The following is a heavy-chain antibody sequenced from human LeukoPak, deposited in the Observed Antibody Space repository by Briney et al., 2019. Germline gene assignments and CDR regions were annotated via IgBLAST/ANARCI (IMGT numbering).Heavy chain of an antibody. CDR1: GFTFSSYA. J-gene: IGHJ3*02. CDR2: IYSDNT. CDR3: ARDHNAFDI. Sequence: PGRSLRLSCAASGFTFSSYAMHWVRQAPGKGLEWVSFIYSDNTHYSDSVKGRFTISRDNSKNTLYLQMNSLRAEDTAVYYCARDHNAFDIWGQGTMVTVSS. V-gene: IGHV3-53*01.